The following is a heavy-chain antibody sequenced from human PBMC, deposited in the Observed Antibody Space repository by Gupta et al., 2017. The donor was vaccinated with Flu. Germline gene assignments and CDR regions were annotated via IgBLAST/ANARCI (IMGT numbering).Heavy chain of an antibody. D-gene: IGHD2-15*01. CDR3: GRDGGRSGGYYFDY. Sequence: QVQLVESGGGLVKPGGSLRLSCEVAGFTFSDYYMRWLRQAPGKGLEWVSYISSSGSGIHYADSVKGRFTISRDNAKKSLYLQMNSLRAEDTAVYYCGRDGGRSGGYYFDYWGQGTLVTVSS. V-gene: IGHV3-11*01. CDR2: ISSSGSGI. J-gene: IGHJ4*02. CDR1: GFTFSDYY.